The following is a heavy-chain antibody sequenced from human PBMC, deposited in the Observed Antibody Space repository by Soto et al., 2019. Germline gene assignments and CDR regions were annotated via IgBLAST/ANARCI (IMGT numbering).Heavy chain of an antibody. CDR3: AKSVWGTGTTEFTFDY. CDR2: ISGSGGST. D-gene: IGHD1-1*01. Sequence: GGSLRLSCAASGFTFSSYAMSWVRQAPGKGLEWVSAISGSGGSTYYADSVKGRFTISRDNSKNTLYLQMNSLRAEDTAVYYCAKSVWGTGTTEFTFDYWGQGTLVTVSS. J-gene: IGHJ4*02. CDR1: GFTFSSYA. V-gene: IGHV3-23*01.